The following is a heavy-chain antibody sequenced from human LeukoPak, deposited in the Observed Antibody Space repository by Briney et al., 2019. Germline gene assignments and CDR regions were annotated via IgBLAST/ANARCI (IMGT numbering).Heavy chain of an antibody. CDR3: ARVLGGSGSYSYFDY. Sequence: GGSLRLSCAASGFTFSSYGMHWVRQAPGKGLEWVAFIRYDGSNKYYADSVKGRFTISRDNSKNTLYLQMNSLRAEDTAEYYCARVLGGSGSYSYFDYWGQGTLVTVSS. CDR2: IRYDGSNK. CDR1: GFTFSSYG. D-gene: IGHD3-10*01. V-gene: IGHV3-30*02. J-gene: IGHJ4*02.